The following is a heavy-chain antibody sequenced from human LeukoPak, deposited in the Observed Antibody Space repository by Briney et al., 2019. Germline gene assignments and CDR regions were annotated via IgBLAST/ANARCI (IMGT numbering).Heavy chain of an antibody. CDR3: TKRVPYTSSPVYLDC. CDR1: GFTFSNYG. J-gene: IGHJ4*02. Sequence: PGGSLRLSCVASGFTFSNYGMNWVHQAPGKGLEWISAISDDGRSIYYTDSVKGRFTISRDNSKNTLFLQMNSLKAEDTAMYYCTKRVPYTSSPVYLDCWGRGTLVTVSS. V-gene: IGHV3-23*01. CDR2: ISDDGRSI. D-gene: IGHD6-6*01.